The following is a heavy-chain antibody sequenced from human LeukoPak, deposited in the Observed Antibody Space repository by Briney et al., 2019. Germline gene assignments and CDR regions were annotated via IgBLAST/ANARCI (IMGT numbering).Heavy chain of an antibody. Sequence: ASVKVSCKASGHSFTSFYIHWVRQAPGQGLEWMGIINPSTGSTVYAQKFQNNVTMTRDTSTSTVYMEMSSLRSDDTAVYYCARDAYWGQGTLVTVSS. J-gene: IGHJ4*02. V-gene: IGHV1-46*01. CDR3: ARDAY. CDR1: GHSFTSFY. CDR2: INPSTGST.